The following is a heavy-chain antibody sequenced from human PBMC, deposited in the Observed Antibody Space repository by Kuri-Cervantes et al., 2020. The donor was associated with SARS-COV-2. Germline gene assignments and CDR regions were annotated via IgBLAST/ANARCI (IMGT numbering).Heavy chain of an antibody. CDR3: ARDPQSSAKGITMVRGVIITPWFDP. D-gene: IGHD3-10*01. V-gene: IGHV1-2*02. J-gene: IGHJ5*02. CDR1: GYTFTGYY. CDR2: MNPNSGNT. Sequence: ASVKVSCKASGYTFTGYYMHWVRQAPGQGLEWMGWMNPNSGNTGYAQKFQGRVTMTTDTSTSTAYMELRSLRSDDTAVYYRARDPQSSAKGITMVRGVIITPWFDPWGQGTLVTVSS.